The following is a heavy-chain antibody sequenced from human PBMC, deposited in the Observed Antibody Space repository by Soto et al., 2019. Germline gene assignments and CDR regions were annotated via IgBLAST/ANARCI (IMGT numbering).Heavy chain of an antibody. CDR2: IIPISGTA. V-gene: IGHV1-69*01. CDR1: GGTFSSYA. CDR3: ARLQGSSTSLEIYYYYYYGMDV. J-gene: IGHJ6*02. D-gene: IGHD2-2*01. Sequence: QVQLVQSGAEVKKRGSSVKVSCKASGGTFSSYAISWVRQAPGQGLEWMGGIIPISGTANYVQKFQGRVTITADESTSTAYMELSSLRSEDTAVYYCARLQGSSTSLEIYYYYYYGMDVWGQGTTVTVSS.